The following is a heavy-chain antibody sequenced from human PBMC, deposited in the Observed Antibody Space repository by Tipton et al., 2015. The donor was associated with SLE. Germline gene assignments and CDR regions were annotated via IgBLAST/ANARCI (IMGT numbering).Heavy chain of an antibody. CDR3: AARTGDVLYYYYMDV. CDR2: IDHSGVT. Sequence: TLSLTCTVSGGSISSSSYYWGWIRQPPGKGLEWIGDIDHSGVTHYNPSLKSRVTISRDTSGNHFSLKLTSVTAADTAVYYCAARTGDVLYYYYMDVWGKGTTVTVSS. D-gene: IGHD7-27*01. V-gene: IGHV4-39*02. J-gene: IGHJ6*03. CDR1: GGSISSSSYY.